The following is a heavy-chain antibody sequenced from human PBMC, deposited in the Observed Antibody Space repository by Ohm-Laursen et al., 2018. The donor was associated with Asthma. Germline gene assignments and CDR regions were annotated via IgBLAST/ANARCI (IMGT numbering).Heavy chain of an antibody. Sequence: SLGLSCAASGFSFSSYAMHWVRQAPGMGLEWVAVISYGGSKKFYADSVKGRFTISRDNSKNTLYLQMNSLRAEDTAVYYCAKDLNGFDWLLSRSSGMDVWGRGTTVTVSS. D-gene: IGHD3-9*01. CDR2: ISYGGSKK. J-gene: IGHJ6*02. CDR3: AKDLNGFDWLLSRSSGMDV. V-gene: IGHV3-30*18. CDR1: GFSFSSYA.